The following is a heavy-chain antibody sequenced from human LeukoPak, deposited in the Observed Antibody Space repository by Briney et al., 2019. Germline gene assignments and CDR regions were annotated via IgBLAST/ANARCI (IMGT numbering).Heavy chain of an antibody. V-gene: IGHV1-18*04. D-gene: IGHD2-2*01. J-gene: IGHJ4*02. CDR1: GYTFTGYY. CDR2: ISCYNGDT. Sequence: EASVNVSCKASGYTFTGYYMHWVRQAPGQGLEWMGWISCYNGDTRYAQKFQGRVTMTTDTSTSTVHMELRSLRSDDTAVYYCARDPSNTSGYYVYHDYWGQGALVTVSS. CDR3: ARDPSNTSGYYVYHDY.